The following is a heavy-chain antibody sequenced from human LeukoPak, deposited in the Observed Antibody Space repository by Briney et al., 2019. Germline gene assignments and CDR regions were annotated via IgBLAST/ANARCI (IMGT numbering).Heavy chain of an antibody. D-gene: IGHD3-16*01. CDR3: ARSPGRNVLGY. Sequence: GRSLRLSCAASGFTFSSYGMHWVRQAPGKGLEWVAVISYDGSNKYYADSVKGRFIISRDNTRNSLYLQMNSLRAEDTALYYCARSPGRNVLGYGGQGTLVTVSS. CDR1: GFTFSSYG. J-gene: IGHJ4*02. CDR2: ISYDGSNK. V-gene: IGHV3-30*03.